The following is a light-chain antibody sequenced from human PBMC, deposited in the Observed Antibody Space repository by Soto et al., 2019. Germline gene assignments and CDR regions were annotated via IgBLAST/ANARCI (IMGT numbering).Light chain of an antibody. CDR2: GAS. CDR1: QIVNSNY. CDR3: QQYSASVLT. J-gene: IGKJ4*01. V-gene: IGKV3-20*01. Sequence: EVVLTQSPGTLSLSPGERATLSCRASQIVNSNYLAWYQQKSGQAPRLLIFGASYRATGIPDRFSGSGSGTDFTLTISGLEPEEFALDYCQQYSASVLTFGGGTRVDI.